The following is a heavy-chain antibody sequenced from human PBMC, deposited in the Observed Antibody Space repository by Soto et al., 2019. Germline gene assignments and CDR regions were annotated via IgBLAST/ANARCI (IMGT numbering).Heavy chain of an antibody. J-gene: IGHJ3*02. CDR2: IKQDGSEK. V-gene: IGHV3-7*01. CDR1: GFTFSSYW. CDR3: ARDREIVATIWTSDAFDI. D-gene: IGHD5-12*01. Sequence: GGSLRLSCAASGFTFSSYWMSWVRQAPGKGLEWVANIKQDGSEKYYVDSVKGRFTISRDNAKNSLYLQMNSLRAEDTAVYYCARDREIVATIWTSDAFDIWGQGTMVTVSS.